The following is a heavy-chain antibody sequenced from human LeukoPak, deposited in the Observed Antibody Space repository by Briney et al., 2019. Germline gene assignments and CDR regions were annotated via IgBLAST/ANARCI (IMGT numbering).Heavy chain of an antibody. CDR1: GFIFSSYW. J-gene: IGHJ4*02. CDR3: ARDPIDY. CDR2: IRQDGSEK. Sequence: GGSLRLSCTASGFIFSSYWMTWVRQAPGKGLEWVANIRQDGSEKNFVDSVKGRFTISRDNAKNSLYLQMHTLTAEDTAVYYCARDPIDYWGLGTLVTVTS. V-gene: IGHV3-7*01.